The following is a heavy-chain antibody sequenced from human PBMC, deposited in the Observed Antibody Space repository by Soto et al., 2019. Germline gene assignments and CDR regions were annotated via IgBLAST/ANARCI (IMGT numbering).Heavy chain of an antibody. CDR3: ARSRYCSSTSCFTLGDYFDS. V-gene: IGHV4-30-4*01. CDR2: IYYSGTT. D-gene: IGHD2-2*01. Sequence: ASETLSLTCTVSGDSISSGAYYWSWIRQPPGKGLEWIGHIYYSGTTYYNPALKSRVTISVDTSKNQFSLKLSSVTAADTAVYHCARSRYCSSTSCFTLGDYFDSWGQGTLVTVS. CDR1: GDSISSGAYY. J-gene: IGHJ4*02.